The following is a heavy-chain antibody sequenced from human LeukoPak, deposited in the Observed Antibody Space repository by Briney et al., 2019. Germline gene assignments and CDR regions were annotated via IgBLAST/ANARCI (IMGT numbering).Heavy chain of an antibody. V-gene: IGHV4-59*08. Sequence: SETLSLTCTVSGGSISSYYWSWIRQPPGKGLEWIGYIYYSGSTNYNPSLKSRVTISVDTSKNQFSLKLGSVTAADTAVYYCAGHHPRNTVDFWGQGTLVTVSS. CDR3: AGHHPRNTVDF. J-gene: IGHJ4*02. CDR1: GGSISSYY. CDR2: IYYSGST. D-gene: IGHD2/OR15-2a*01.